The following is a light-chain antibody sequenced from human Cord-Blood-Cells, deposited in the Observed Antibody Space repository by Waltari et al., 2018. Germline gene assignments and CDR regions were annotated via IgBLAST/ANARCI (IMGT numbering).Light chain of an antibody. V-gene: IGKV3-20*01. CDR2: GAS. J-gene: IGKJ1*01. CDR1: QSVSSSY. CDR3: QQYGSSPPWT. Sequence: EIVLTPSPGTLSLSPGERATLSCRASQSVSSSYLAGYQQKPGQAPRLLIYGASSRATGIPDRFSGSGSGTDFTLTISRLEPEDFAVYYCQQYGSSPPWTFGQGTKVEIK.